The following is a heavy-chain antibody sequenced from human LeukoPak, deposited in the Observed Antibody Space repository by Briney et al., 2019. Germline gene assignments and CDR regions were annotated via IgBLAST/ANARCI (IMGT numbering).Heavy chain of an antibody. CDR3: ATRAGVAVGGTVADY. CDR2: ITGTGGDT. Sequence: GGSLRLSCAASGFTFSSYSMNWVRQAPGKGLEWVSSITGTGGDTYYAESVKGRFSISRDNSKNTLYLQMNSLRADDTAVYYCATRAGVAVGGTVADYWGQGTLVTVSS. D-gene: IGHD1-1*01. CDR1: GFTFSSYS. V-gene: IGHV3-23*01. J-gene: IGHJ4*02.